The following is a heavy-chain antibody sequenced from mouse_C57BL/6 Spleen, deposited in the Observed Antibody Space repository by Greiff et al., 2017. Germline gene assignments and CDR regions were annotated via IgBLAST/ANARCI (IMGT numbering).Heavy chain of an antibody. D-gene: IGHD2-10*02. J-gene: IGHJ3*01. V-gene: IGHV5-17*01. Sequence: EVMLVESGGGLVKPGGSLKLSCAASGFTFSDYGMHWVRQAPEKGLEWVAYISSGSSTIYYADTVKGRFTISRDNAKNTLFLQMTSLRSEDTAMYYCAREGLGMDSWFAYWGQGTLVTVSA. CDR2: ISSGSSTI. CDR1: GFTFSDYG. CDR3: AREGLGMDSWFAY.